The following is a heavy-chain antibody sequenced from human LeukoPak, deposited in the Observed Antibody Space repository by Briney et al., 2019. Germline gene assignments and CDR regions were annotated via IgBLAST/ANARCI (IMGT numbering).Heavy chain of an antibody. CDR2: ISSTSNYI. CDR1: GFTFTNYN. D-gene: IGHD3-16*01. V-gene: IGHV3-21*01. CDR3: ARDLGPGGSYHMDV. J-gene: IGHJ6*03. Sequence: GGSLRLSCAASGFTFTNYNMNWVRQAPGKGLEWVSSISSTSNYISYTDSLKGRFTISRDNAKNSLFLQMNSLRAEDTAVYYCARDLGPGGSYHMDVWGKGTTVTISS.